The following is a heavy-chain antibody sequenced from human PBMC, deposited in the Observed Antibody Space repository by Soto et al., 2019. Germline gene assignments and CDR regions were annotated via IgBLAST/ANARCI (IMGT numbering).Heavy chain of an antibody. CDR3: ARDKWGCSGDNCYPSPFYFYYGLDV. D-gene: IGHD2-15*01. Sequence: GGSLRLSCAASGFIFSSYAMHWVRQAPGKGLEWVAVISYDGSNQNYADSVKGRFTISRDNSKNTLHLQMNSPRAEDTAVYSCARDKWGCSGDNCYPSPFYFYYGLDVWGQGTTVTVSS. CDR1: GFIFSSYA. CDR2: ISYDGSNQ. J-gene: IGHJ6*02. V-gene: IGHV3-30-3*01.